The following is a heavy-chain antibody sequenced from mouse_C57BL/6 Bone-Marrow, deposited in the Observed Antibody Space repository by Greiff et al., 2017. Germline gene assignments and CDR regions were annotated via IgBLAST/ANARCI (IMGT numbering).Heavy chain of an antibody. CDR2: INPSNGGA. CDR3: VRFSATVDWYFDV. CDR1: GYTFTSYW. Sequence: QVQLQQPGTELVKPGASVKLSCKASGYTFTSYWMHWVKQRPGQGLEWIGNINPSNGGANYNEKFKSKATLTVDKSSSTAYMQLSSLTSEDSAVYYCVRFSATVDWYFDVWGTGTTVTVSA. D-gene: IGHD1-1*01. J-gene: IGHJ1*03. V-gene: IGHV1-53*01.